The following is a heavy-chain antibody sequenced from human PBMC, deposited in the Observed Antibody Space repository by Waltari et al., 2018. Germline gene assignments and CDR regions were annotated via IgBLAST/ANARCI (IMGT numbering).Heavy chain of an antibody. CDR2: IYWGADK. Sequence: QITLKESGPTLVKPTPTLTLTCTFSGFSLSTSGVGVGWIRPPPGKALEWRALIYWGADKRYSQSLKSRITITKDTSKNQVVRTMTNMDPVDTATYYCAHSEGRPGAGTGYWYFDLWGRGTLVTVSS. D-gene: IGHD6-19*01. J-gene: IGHJ2*01. CDR1: GFSLSTSGVG. CDR3: AHSEGRPGAGTGYWYFDL. V-gene: IGHV2-5*02.